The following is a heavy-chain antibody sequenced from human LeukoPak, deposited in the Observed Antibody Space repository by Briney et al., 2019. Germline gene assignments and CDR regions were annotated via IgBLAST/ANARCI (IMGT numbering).Heavy chain of an antibody. J-gene: IGHJ4*02. Sequence: GRSLRLSCAASGFTFSSYWMSWVRQAPGKGLEWVANIKQDGSEKYYVDSVKGRFTISRDNAKNSLYLQMNSLRAEDTAVYYCARREAYYDFWSGYYHFDYWGQGTLVTVSS. CDR1: GFTFSSYW. V-gene: IGHV3-7*03. CDR3: ARREAYYDFWSGYYHFDY. D-gene: IGHD3-3*01. CDR2: IKQDGSEK.